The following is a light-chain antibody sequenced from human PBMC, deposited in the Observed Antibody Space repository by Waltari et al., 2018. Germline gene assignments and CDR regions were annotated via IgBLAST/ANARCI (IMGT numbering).Light chain of an antibody. CDR3: QQSYSTLSWT. J-gene: IGKJ1*01. CDR1: QNIVGY. V-gene: IGKV1-39*01. Sequence: QSPSSLSASVGDRVTITCRASQNIVGYLNWYQQKPGKAPNLLIYAASSLQSGVPSRFSGSGSGKDFTLTISSLQPEDFATYYCQQSYSTLSWTFGQGTRVEV. CDR2: AAS.